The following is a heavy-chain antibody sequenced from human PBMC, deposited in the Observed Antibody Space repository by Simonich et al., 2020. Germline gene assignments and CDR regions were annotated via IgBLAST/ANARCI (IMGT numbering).Heavy chain of an antibody. J-gene: IGHJ3*02. Sequence: QVQLVQSGAEVKKPGASVKVSCKASGYTFTGYYMHWVRQAPGQGLGWRGGSNPNKGCKNYAQKFQGRGTMTRDTSISTAYMELSRLRSDDTAVYYCARDPVVPAAIRNAFDIWGQGTMVTVSS. V-gene: IGHV1-2*02. CDR1: GYTFTGYY. D-gene: IGHD2-2*01. CDR3: ARDPVVPAAIRNAFDI. CDR2: SNPNKGCK.